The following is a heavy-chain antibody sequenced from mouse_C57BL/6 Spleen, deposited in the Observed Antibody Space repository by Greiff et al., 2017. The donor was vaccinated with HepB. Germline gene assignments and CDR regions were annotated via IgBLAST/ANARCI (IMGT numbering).Heavy chain of an antibody. CDR1: GYTFTSYW. J-gene: IGHJ3*01. CDR3: ARLGPYGYDDEPFAY. Sequence: VQLQQPGAELVKPGASVKMSCKASGYTFTSYWITWVKQRPGQGLEWIGDIYPGSGSTNYNEKFKSKATLTVDTSSSTAYMQLSSLTSEDSAVYYCARLGPYGYDDEPFAYWGQGTLVTVSA. CDR2: IYPGSGST. V-gene: IGHV1-55*01. D-gene: IGHD2-2*01.